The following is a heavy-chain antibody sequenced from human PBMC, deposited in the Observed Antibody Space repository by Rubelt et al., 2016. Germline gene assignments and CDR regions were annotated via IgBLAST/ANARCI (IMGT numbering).Heavy chain of an antibody. CDR1: GGSISSYY. CDR3: ARGNGSPPLDY. J-gene: IGHJ4*02. CDR2: IYDSGST. D-gene: IGHD6-13*01. Sequence: QVQLQESGPGLVKPSETLSLTCTVSGGSISSYYWSWIRQPPGKGLEWIGYIYDSGSTNYNPSLKSRVTITVDTSKNQFSLKLSSVTAADTAVYYCARGNGSPPLDYLGQGTLVTVSA. V-gene: IGHV4-59*12.